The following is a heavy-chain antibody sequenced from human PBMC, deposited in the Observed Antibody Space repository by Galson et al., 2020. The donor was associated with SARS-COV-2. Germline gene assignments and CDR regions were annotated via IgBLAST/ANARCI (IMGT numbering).Heavy chain of an antibody. CDR2: ISSSTGTTI. D-gene: IGHD3-10*01. J-gene: IGHJ6*02. Sequence: GGSLRLSCSVSGFSYSDYEMNWVRQAPGKGLEWVSYISSSTGTTIYYAASVKGRFTISRDNAENSLYLQMNNLRAEDTAVYYCARVSHGSGTYYNKDHYYGMDVWGQGTTVTVSS. V-gene: IGHV3-48*03. CDR1: GFSYSDYE. CDR3: ARVSHGSGTYYNKDHYYGMDV.